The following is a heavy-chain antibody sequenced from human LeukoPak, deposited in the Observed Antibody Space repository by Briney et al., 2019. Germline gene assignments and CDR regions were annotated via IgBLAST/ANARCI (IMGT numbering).Heavy chain of an antibody. CDR3: AREDGTGSYYMSLNYYYYGMDV. CDR1: GFTFSDYY. V-gene: IGHV3-11*06. D-gene: IGHD3-10*01. Sequence: PGGSLRLSCAASGFTFSDYYMSWIRQAPGKGLEWVSYIGSSSSYTNYADSVKGRFTISRDNAKNSLYLQMNSLRAEDTAVYYCAREDGTGSYYMSLNYYYYGMDVWGKGTTVTVSS. CDR2: IGSSSSYT. J-gene: IGHJ6*04.